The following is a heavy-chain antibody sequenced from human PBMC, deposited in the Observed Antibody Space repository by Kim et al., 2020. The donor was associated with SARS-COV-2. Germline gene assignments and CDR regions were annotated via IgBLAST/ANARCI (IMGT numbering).Heavy chain of an antibody. CDR2: IIPIFGTA. D-gene: IGHD4-17*01. J-gene: IGHJ6*02. V-gene: IGHV1-69*13. CDR1: GGTFSSYA. Sequence: SVKVSCKASGGTFSSYAISWVRQAPGQGLEWMGGIIPIFGTANYAQKFQGRVTITADESTSTAYMELSSLRSEDTAVYYCASSGRLQDDYGDFDYGMDVWGQGTTVTVSS. CDR3: ASSGRLQDDYGDFDYGMDV.